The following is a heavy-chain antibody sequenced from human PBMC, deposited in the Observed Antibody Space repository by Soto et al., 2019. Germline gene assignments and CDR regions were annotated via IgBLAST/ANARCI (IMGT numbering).Heavy chain of an antibody. CDR1: GFTVSSNY. CDR3: ARDWTTGDYYYGMDV. J-gene: IGHJ6*02. CDR2: IYSGGST. V-gene: IGHV3-66*01. Sequence: GGSQILSCAASGFTVSSNYMSWVRQAPGKGLEWVSVIYSGGSTYYADSVKGRFTISRDNSKNTLYLQMNSLRAEDTAVYYCARDWTTGDYYYGMDVWGQGTTVTVSS. D-gene: IGHD4-4*01.